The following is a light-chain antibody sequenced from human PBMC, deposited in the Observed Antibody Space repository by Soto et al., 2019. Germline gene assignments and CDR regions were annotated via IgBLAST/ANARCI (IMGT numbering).Light chain of an antibody. V-gene: IGLV2-23*02. CDR3: CSYAGSSYVV. CDR2: EVT. J-gene: IGLJ2*01. Sequence: QSALTQPASVSGSPGQSITISCTGTSSDIGSYNLVSWYQHHPGKAPKLIIYEVTKRPSGVSNRFSGSQSGNTASLTISGLQAEDEADYYCCSYAGSSYVVFGGGTQLTVL. CDR1: SSDIGSYNL.